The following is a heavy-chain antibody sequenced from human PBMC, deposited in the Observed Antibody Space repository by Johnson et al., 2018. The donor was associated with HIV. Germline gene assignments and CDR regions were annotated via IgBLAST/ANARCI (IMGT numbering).Heavy chain of an antibody. CDR1: GFTFSSYA. CDR3: ARTRHYYEAFDI. CDR2: ISYDGSNT. J-gene: IGHJ3*02. D-gene: IGHD3-10*01. Sequence: QVQLVESGGGVVQHGRSLRLSCAASGFTFSSYAMHWVRQAPGKGLEWVAVISYDGSNTYYADSVKGRFTISRDNSKNTLYLQMNSLRAEDTAVYYCARTRHYYEAFDIWGQGTMVTVSS. V-gene: IGHV3-30-3*01.